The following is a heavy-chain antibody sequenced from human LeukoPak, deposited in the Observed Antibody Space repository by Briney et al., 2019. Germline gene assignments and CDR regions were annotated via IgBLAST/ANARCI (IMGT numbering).Heavy chain of an antibody. V-gene: IGHV3-23*01. CDR3: AKGTHSYGQTLGDY. J-gene: IGHJ4*02. CDR1: GFTFSSYA. CDR2: ISGSGGST. Sequence: PGGSLRLSCAASGFTFSSYAMSWVRQAPGKGLEWVSAISGSGGSTYYADSVKGRFTISRDNSKNTLYLQMNSLRAEDTAVYYCAKGTHSYGQTLGDYWGQGTLVTVSS. D-gene: IGHD5-18*01.